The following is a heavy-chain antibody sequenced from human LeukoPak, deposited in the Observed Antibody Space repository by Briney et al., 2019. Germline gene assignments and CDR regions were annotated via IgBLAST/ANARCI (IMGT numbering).Heavy chain of an antibody. CDR1: GYTFTSYY. CDR2: INPSGGGT. D-gene: IGHD3-22*01. CDR3: ARGPYYYDSSTSDYYYGMDV. V-gene: IGHV1-46*01. J-gene: IGHJ6*02. Sequence: ASVKVSCKASGYTFTSYYIHWVRQAPGQGLEWMGIINPSGGGTSYAQKFQGRVTMTRDTSISTAYMELSSLRSEDTAVYYCARGPYYYDSSTSDYYYGMDVWGQGTTVTVSS.